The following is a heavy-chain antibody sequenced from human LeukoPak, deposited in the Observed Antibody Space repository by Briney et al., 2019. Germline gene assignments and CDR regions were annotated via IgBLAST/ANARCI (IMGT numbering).Heavy chain of an antibody. V-gene: IGHV3-21*01. CDR3: VRELSGSGNVYYFAR. CDR2: ITPSSSYI. J-gene: IGHJ4*02. D-gene: IGHD6-19*01. CDR1: GFNFTSYN. Sequence: GSLRLSCSASGFNFTSYNFNWVRQAPGRGLEWVSSITPSSSYIWYADSVKGRFTISRDNAQNSLYLQMNSLRVEDTAVYYCVRELSGSGNVYYFARWGQGTLVTVSS.